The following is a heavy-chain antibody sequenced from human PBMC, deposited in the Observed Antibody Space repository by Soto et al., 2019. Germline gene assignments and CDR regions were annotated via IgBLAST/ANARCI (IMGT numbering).Heavy chain of an antibody. J-gene: IGHJ5*02. D-gene: IGHD3-3*01. CDR2: IYYSGST. CDR1: GGSIGSYY. CDR3: ARVTSYDFWSGYYTGLYNWFDP. Sequence: SETQSLTCTVSGGSIGSYYWSWIRQPPGKGLEWIGYIYYSGSTNYNPSLKSRVTISVDTSKNQFSLKLSSVTAADTAVYYCARVTSYDFWSGYYTGLYNWFDPWGQGTLVTVSS. V-gene: IGHV4-59*01.